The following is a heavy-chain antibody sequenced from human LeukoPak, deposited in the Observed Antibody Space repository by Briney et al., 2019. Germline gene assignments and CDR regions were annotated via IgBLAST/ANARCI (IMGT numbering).Heavy chain of an antibody. J-gene: IGHJ4*02. V-gene: IGHV1-2*02. D-gene: IGHD3-10*01. Sequence: GASVKVSCKASGYTFTGYYMYWVRQAPGQGLEWMGWINPNSGDTSYAQKFQGRVTMTRDTSISTASMELSELRSDDTAVYYCARPGYGSVSYTSLFAYWGQGTLVTVSS. CDR3: ARPGYGSVSYTSLFAY. CDR2: INPNSGDT. CDR1: GYTFTGYY.